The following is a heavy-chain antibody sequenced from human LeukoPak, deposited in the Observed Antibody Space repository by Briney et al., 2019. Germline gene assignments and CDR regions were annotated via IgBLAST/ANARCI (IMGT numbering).Heavy chain of an antibody. D-gene: IGHD6-19*01. CDR1: GFTFSSCS. V-gene: IGHV3-21*01. J-gene: IGHJ4*02. CDR2: IGSSSSYI. Sequence: SGGSLRLSCAASGFTFSSCSMNWVRQAPGKGLEWVSSIGSSSSYIYYADSVKGRFTISRDNAKNSLYLQMNSLRAEDTAVYYCARGRIAVAGTSDYWGQGTLVTVSS. CDR3: ARGRIAVAGTSDY.